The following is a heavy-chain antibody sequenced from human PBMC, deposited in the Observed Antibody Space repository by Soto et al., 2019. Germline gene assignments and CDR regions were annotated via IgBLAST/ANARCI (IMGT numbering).Heavy chain of an antibody. D-gene: IGHD1-7*01. Sequence: QVQLQEXGPGLVKPSQTLSLTCAISXDSVSXXSXXWNWIRLSPSRGLEWLARTYYRSRWYNDYAVSVRSRITVNPDTSKXQFSLQLTSVTPEDTAVYYCAGTTSHQWYYMDVWGKGTTVTVSS. CDR1: XDSVSXXSXX. CDR3: AGTTSHQWYYMDV. J-gene: IGHJ6*03. V-gene: IGHV6-1*01. CDR2: TYYRSRWYN.